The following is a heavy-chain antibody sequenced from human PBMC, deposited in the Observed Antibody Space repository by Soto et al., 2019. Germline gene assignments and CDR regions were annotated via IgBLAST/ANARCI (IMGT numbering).Heavy chain of an antibody. D-gene: IGHD6-19*01. CDR3: AKGGRQWLVTSDFNY. V-gene: IGHV3-30*18. Sequence: VQLVESGGGLVQPGGSLRLSCAASGFTFSDYAMHWVRQAPGKGLEWVAVVSHDGRNTHYADSVKGRFTTSRDSSKNTVSLEMTSLRAEDTAVYYCAKGGRQWLVTSDFNYWGQGALVTVSS. CDR1: GFTFSDYA. J-gene: IGHJ4*02. CDR2: VSHDGRNT.